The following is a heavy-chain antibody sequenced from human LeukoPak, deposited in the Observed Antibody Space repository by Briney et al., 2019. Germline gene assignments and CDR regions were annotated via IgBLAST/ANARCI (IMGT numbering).Heavy chain of an antibody. D-gene: IGHD3-10*01. Sequence: PGGSLRLSCAASGFTFSSYGMHWVRQAPGKGLEWVAFIRYDGSNKYYADSVKGRFTISRDNSKNTLYLQMNSLRAEDTAVYYCHGEPPDLSLLNWFDPWGQGTLVTVSS. CDR3: HGEPPDLSLLNWFDP. J-gene: IGHJ5*02. CDR2: IRYDGSNK. CDR1: GFTFSSYG. V-gene: IGHV3-30*02.